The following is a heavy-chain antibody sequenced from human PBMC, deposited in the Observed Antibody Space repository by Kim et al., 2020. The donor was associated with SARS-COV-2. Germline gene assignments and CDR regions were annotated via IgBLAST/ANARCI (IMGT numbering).Heavy chain of an antibody. CDR3: ARARASITIFVVVLADFDY. V-gene: IGHV3-48*03. J-gene: IGHJ4*02. CDR2: ITRSGSTI. CDR1: GFTFSGYE. D-gene: IGHD3-3*01. Sequence: GGSLRLSCAASGFTFSGYELNWVRQAPGKGLEWVSYITRSGSTIYYADSVKGRFTISRDNAKNSLYLQMNSLRAEDTAVYYCARARASITIFVVVLADFDYWGQGTLVTVSS.